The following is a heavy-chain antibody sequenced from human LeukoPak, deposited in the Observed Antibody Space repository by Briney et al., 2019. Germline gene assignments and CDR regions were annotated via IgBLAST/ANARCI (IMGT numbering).Heavy chain of an antibody. CDR1: GFTFSSYA. Sequence: GGSLRLSCAASGFTFSSYAMSWVRHAPGKGLEWVSAISGSGGSTYYADSVKGRFTISRDNSKNTLYLQMNSLRAEDTAVYYSAKFTTVTTYFDYWGQGTLVTVSS. D-gene: IGHD4-17*01. CDR2: ISGSGGST. V-gene: IGHV3-23*01. J-gene: IGHJ4*02. CDR3: AKFTTVTTYFDY.